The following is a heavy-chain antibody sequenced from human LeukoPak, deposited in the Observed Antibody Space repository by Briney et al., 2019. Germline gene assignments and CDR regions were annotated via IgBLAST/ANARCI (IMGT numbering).Heavy chain of an antibody. CDR1: GFTFDDYA. Sequence: GGSLRLSCAASGFTFDDYAMHWVRQAPGKGLEWVSGISWNSGSIVYADSVKGRFTISRDNAKNSLYLQMNSLRAEDTALYSCAKDTGYYYDSSNYWVWGQGTLVTVSS. CDR3: AKDTGYYYDSSNYWV. CDR2: ISWNSGSI. J-gene: IGHJ4*02. D-gene: IGHD3-22*01. V-gene: IGHV3-9*01.